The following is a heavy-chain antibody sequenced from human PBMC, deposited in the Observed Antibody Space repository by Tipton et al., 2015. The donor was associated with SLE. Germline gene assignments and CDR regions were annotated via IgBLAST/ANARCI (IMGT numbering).Heavy chain of an antibody. CDR3: ARAKSAMGSYDT. Sequence: TLSLTCTVSGGSISRSSYYWGWCRQAPVKRLEWIGYVFYTGSTNNNPPFESRVTISVDTSNNQFSLRLDSVTDADTAIYFCARAKSAMGSYDTWGQGAQVTVSS. J-gene: IGHJ5*02. CDR1: GGSISRSSYY. V-gene: IGHV4-61*05. D-gene: IGHD2-21*01. CDR2: VFYTGST.